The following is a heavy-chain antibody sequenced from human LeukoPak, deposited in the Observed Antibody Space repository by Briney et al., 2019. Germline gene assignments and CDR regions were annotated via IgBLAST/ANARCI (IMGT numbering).Heavy chain of an antibody. CDR3: AKHCEQLVQARFRWFDP. J-gene: IGHJ5*02. V-gene: IGHV3-66*04. CDR2: IYSGGST. CDR1: EFSVGSNY. D-gene: IGHD6-13*01. Sequence: HPGGSLRLSCAASEFSVGSNYMTWVRQAPGKGLEWVSLIYSGGSTYYADSVKGRFTISRDNSKNTLYLQMNSLRAEDTAVYYCAKHCEQLVQARFRWFDPWGQGTLVTVSS.